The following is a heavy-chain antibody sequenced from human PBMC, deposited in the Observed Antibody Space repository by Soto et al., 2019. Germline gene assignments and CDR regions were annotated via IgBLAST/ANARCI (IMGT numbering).Heavy chain of an antibody. CDR1: GFTFSSYA. D-gene: IGHD5-12*01. V-gene: IGHV3-30-3*01. J-gene: IGHJ6*02. CDR2: ISYDGSNK. Sequence: GGSLRLSCAASGFTFSSYAMHWVRQAPDKGLEWVAVISYDGSNKYYADSVKGRFTISRDNSKNTLYLQMNSLRAEDTAVYYCARAYGYDSRYYYYGMDVWGQGTTVTVSS. CDR3: ARAYGYDSRYYYYGMDV.